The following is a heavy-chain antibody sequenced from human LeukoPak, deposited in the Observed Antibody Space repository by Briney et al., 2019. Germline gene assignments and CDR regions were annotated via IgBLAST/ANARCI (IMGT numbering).Heavy chain of an antibody. CDR1: GGSISSYY. V-gene: IGHV4-59*01. CDR2: IYYSGST. D-gene: IGHD3-16*01. Sequence: SSETLSLTCTVSGGSISSYYWSWIRQPPGKGLEWIGYIYYSGSTNYNPSLKSRVTISVDTSKKQFSLKLTSVTVADTAVYYCARETSQKGAHYMDVWGKGTTVTISS. CDR3: ARETSQKGAHYMDV. J-gene: IGHJ6*03.